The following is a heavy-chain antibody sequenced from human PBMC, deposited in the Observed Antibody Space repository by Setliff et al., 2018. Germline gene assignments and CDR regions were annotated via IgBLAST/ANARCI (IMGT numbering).Heavy chain of an antibody. CDR1: ANTLSTSYY. J-gene: IGHJ5*02. V-gene: IGHV4-28*03. D-gene: IGHD3-16*01. CDR2: IYKGGSA. CDR3: ARDYQGGWFAP. Sequence: PSETLSLTCAVSANTLSTSYYWGWVRQPPGKGLEWIGDIYKGGSAYYNPSLRSRVSMSLDTSKRQVSLNLNSVTAADTAVYYCARDYQGGWFAPWGQGIMVTVSS.